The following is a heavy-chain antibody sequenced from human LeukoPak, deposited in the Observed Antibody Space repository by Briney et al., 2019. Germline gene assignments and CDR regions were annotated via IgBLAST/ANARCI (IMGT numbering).Heavy chain of an antibody. CDR1: GGSFSGYY. CDR3: ARSEGDSGYFMGIDY. J-gene: IGHJ4*02. D-gene: IGHD3-22*01. Sequence: PSETLSLTCAVYGGSFSGYYWSWIRQPPGKGLEWIGEINHSGSTNYNPSLKSRVTLSVDTSKNQFSLKLSSVTAADTAVYYCARSEGDSGYFMGIDYWGQGTLVTVSS. CDR2: INHSGST. V-gene: IGHV4-34*01.